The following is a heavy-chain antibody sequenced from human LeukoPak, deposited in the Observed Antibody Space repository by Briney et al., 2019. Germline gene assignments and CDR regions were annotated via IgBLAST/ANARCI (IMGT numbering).Heavy chain of an antibody. CDR2: ISYDGSNK. D-gene: IGHD1-14*01. J-gene: IGHJ6*03. CDR1: GFTFSSYG. V-gene: IGHV3-30*03. CDR3: ATGSVTAIGYMDV. Sequence: GRSLRLSCAASGFTFSSYGMHWVRQAPGKGLEWVAVISYDGSNKYYADSVKGRFTISRDNSKNTLYLQMNSLRAEDTAVYYCATGSVTAIGYMDVWGKGTTVTISS.